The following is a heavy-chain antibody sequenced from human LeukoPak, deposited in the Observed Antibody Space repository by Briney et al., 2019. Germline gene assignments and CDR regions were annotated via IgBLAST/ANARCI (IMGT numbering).Heavy chain of an antibody. V-gene: IGHV4-61*02. CDR3: ARDPPLPYLPGV. CDR2: IYTSGST. Sequence: SETLSLTCTVSGGSISSGSYYWSWIRQPAGKGLEWIGRIYTSGSTNYNPSLKSRVTISVDTSKNQFSLKLSSVTAADTAVYYCARDPPLPYLPGVWGKGTTVTVSS. CDR1: GGSISSGSYY. J-gene: IGHJ6*04.